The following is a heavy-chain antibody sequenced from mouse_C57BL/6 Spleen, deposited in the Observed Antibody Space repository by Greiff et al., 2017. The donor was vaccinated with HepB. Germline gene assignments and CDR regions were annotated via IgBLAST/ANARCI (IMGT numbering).Heavy chain of an antibody. J-gene: IGHJ4*01. D-gene: IGHD3-1*01. V-gene: IGHV5-4*03. Sequence: DVMLVESGGGLVKPGGSLKLSCAASGFTFSSYAMSWVRQTPEKRLEWVATISDGGSYTYYPDNVKGRFTISRDNAKNNLYLQMSHLKSEDTAMYYCARVDSGAMDYWGQGTSVTVSS. CDR3: ARVDSGAMDY. CDR2: ISDGGSYT. CDR1: GFTFSSYA.